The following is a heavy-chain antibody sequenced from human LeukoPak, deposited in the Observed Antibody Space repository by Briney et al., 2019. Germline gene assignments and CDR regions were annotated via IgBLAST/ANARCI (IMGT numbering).Heavy chain of an antibody. Sequence: ASVKVSCKASGYTFTGYGISWVRQAPGQGLEWMGWISPYNGNTGYAQKLQGRVTMTTDTSTTTVYMELRSLTSDDTAVYYCARGRENWFDPWGQGTLVTVSS. J-gene: IGHJ5*02. CDR2: ISPYNGNT. CDR3: ARGRENWFDP. V-gene: IGHV1-18*01. CDR1: GYTFTGYG.